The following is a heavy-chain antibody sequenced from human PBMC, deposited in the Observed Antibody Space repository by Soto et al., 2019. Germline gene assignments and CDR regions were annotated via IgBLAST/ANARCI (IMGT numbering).Heavy chain of an antibody. V-gene: IGHV3-48*02. CDR2: ISAGSDAI. CDR1: GFIFSTYT. CDR3: ARLYTTARVGAWFDA. D-gene: IGHD3-16*01. Sequence: EGQLVESGGGLVLPGGSLRLSCAASGFIFSTYTLNWVRQAPGKGLEWVSYISAGSDAIHYADSEKGRFTVSRDNAKNTLFLQLNSLRDEDTAVYYCARLYTTARVGAWFDAWGQGTMVTVSS. J-gene: IGHJ5*02.